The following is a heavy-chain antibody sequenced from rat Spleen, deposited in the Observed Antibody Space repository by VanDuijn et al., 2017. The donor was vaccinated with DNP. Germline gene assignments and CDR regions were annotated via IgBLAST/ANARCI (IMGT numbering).Heavy chain of an antibody. D-gene: IGHD5-1*01. V-gene: IGHV5-31*01. CDR3: KVGARY. J-gene: IGHJ2*01. Sequence: EVQLVESGGDLVQPGRSLNLSCVASGFTFKNYWMTWIRQVPGKGLEWVASITSSDANAYYPDSVKGRFTISRDNAKSTLYLQMNSLRSEDTATYYCKVGARYWGQGVMVTVSS. CDR1: GFTFKNYW. CDR2: ITSSDANA.